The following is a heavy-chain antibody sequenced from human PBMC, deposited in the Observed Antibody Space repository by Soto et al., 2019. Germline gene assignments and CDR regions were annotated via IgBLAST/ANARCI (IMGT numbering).Heavy chain of an antibody. CDR2: IYPGDSDT. J-gene: IGHJ4*02. V-gene: IGHV5-51*01. CDR1: GYSFTSFW. Sequence: GESLKISCKGSGYSFTSFWIGWVRLMPGKGLEWIGIIYPGDSDTTYSPSFQGQVTISVDKSITTAYLQWSSLKASDSAIYYCARHRIDSSGYYPDFWGQGTLVTVSS. CDR3: ARHRIDSSGYYPDF. D-gene: IGHD3-22*01.